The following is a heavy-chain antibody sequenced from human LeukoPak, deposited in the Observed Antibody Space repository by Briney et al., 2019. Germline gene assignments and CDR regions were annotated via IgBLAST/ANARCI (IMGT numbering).Heavy chain of an antibody. D-gene: IGHD3-22*01. V-gene: IGHV4-59*10. CDR2: IYTSGST. CDR3: ARAGYYDSSGYPY. Sequence: SETLSLTCAVYGGSFSGYYWSWIRQPAGKGLEWIGRIYTSGSTNYNPSLKSRVTISVDTSRNQFSLKLSSVTAADTAVYYCARAGYYDSSGYPYWGQGTLVTVSS. J-gene: IGHJ4*02. CDR1: GGSFSGYY.